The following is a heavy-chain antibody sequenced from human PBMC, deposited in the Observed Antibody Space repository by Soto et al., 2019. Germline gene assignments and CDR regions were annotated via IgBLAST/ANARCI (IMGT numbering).Heavy chain of an antibody. V-gene: IGHV3-23*01. CDR3: ARSAYYYGSGSLRRAFDI. CDR1: GFIFSSYA. J-gene: IGHJ3*02. CDR2: ISGSGIST. Sequence: GGSLRLSCAASGFIFSSYAMNWVRHTPGKGLEWIAGISGSGISTYYADSVKGRFTISRDNSKNTLYLQMNSLRAEDTAVYYCARSAYYYGSGSLRRAFDIWGQGTMVTVSS. D-gene: IGHD3-10*01.